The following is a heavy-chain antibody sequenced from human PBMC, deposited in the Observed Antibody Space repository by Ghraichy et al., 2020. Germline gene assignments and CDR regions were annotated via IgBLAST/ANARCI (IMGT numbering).Heavy chain of an antibody. CDR3: ARVGSGYPYYYYGMDV. Sequence: SETLSLTCTVSGGSISTYYWNWIRQPPGKGLEWIEYMHYSGSTYYNPSLKSRVTISVDTSKNQFSLNLSSVTAADTAVYYCARVGSGYPYYYYGMDVWGQGTTVTVSS. CDR1: GGSISTYY. J-gene: IGHJ6*02. D-gene: IGHD3-3*01. V-gene: IGHV4-59*01. CDR2: MHYSGST.